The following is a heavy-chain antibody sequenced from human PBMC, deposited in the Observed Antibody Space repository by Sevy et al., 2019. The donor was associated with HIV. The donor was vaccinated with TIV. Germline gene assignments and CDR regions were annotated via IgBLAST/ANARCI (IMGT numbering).Heavy chain of an antibody. CDR1: GGSFSGYY. D-gene: IGHD3-3*01. CDR2: INHSGST. V-gene: IGHV4-34*01. CDR3: ARAGFAGPSWRGYSSLYYFDY. J-gene: IGHJ4*02. Sequence: SETLSLTCAVYGGSFSGYYWSWIRQPPGKGLEWIGEINHSGSTNYTPSLKSRVTISVDTSKNQFSLKLSSVTAADTAVYYCARAGFAGPSWRGYSSLYYFDYWGQGTLVTVSS.